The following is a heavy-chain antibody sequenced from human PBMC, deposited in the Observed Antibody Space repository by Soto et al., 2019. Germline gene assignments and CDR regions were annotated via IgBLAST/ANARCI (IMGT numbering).Heavy chain of an antibody. Sequence: PXASLSLTCTVCGGCVSSGSYYGSWIRQPPGKGLEWIGYIYYSGSTNYNPSLKSRVTISVDTSKNQFSLKLSSVTAADTAVYYCARKSYSSSRGNWFDPWGQGTLVTVSS. CDR3: ARKSYSSSRGNWFDP. CDR1: GGCVSSGSYY. V-gene: IGHV4-61*01. J-gene: IGHJ5*02. D-gene: IGHD6-13*01. CDR2: IYYSGST.